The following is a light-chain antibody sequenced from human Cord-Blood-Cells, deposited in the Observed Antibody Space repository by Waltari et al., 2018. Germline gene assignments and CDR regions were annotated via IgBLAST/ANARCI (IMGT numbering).Light chain of an antibody. CDR3: CSYAGSSTWV. Sequence: QSALTQPASLSGSPGQSLTISCTGTSSYVGSDNLVSWYQQHPGKAPKLMIYEGSKRPSGVSNRFSGSKSGNTASLTISGLQAEDEADYYCCSYAGSSTWVFGGGTKLTVL. CDR1: SSYVGSDNL. J-gene: IGLJ3*02. CDR2: EGS. V-gene: IGLV2-23*01.